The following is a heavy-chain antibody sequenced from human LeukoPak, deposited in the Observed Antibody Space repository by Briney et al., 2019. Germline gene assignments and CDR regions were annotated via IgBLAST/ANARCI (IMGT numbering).Heavy chain of an antibody. J-gene: IGHJ4*02. CDR1: GFTFSSYG. D-gene: IGHD2-15*01. V-gene: IGHV3-30*02. CDR3: ARELYCIGVRCTHY. CDR2: IRYDGSNK. Sequence: GGSLRLSCAASGFTFSSYGMHWVRQAPGKGLEWVAFIRYDGSNKYYADSVKGRFTISRDNANNSLYLQMNSLRAEDTAVYYCARELYCIGVRCTHYWGQGTLVTVSS.